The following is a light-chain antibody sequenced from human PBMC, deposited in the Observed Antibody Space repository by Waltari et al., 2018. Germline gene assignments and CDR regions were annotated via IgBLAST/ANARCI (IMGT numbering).Light chain of an antibody. J-gene: IGKJ5*01. V-gene: IGKV3-15*01. CDR1: QSVSSN. CDR2: GAS. CDR3: QQYNNWPLT. Sequence: EIVMTQSPATLSVFPGERAPLSCRASQSVSSNLAWYQQKPGQAPRLLIYGASTRATGIPARFSGSGSGTEFTLTISSLQSEDFAVYYCQQYNNWPLTFGQGTRLEIK.